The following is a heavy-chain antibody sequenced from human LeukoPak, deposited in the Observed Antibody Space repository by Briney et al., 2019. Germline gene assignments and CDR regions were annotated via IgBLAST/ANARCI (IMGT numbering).Heavy chain of an antibody. J-gene: IGHJ6*03. D-gene: IGHD6-25*01. V-gene: IGHV1-69*05. CDR2: ITPIFGTA. CDR1: GGTFSSYA. Sequence: GSSVKVSCKASGGTFSSYAISWVRQAPGQWLEWMGGITPIFGTANYAQKFQGRVTITTDESTSTAYMELSSLRSEDTAVYYCARSTPRRPAKYYYHMDVWGKGTTVTVSS. CDR3: ARSTPRRPAKYYYHMDV.